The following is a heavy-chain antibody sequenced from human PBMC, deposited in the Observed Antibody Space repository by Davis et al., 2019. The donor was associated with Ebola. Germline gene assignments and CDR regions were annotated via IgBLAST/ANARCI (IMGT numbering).Heavy chain of an antibody. D-gene: IGHD3-22*01. Sequence: ASVKVSCKASGYTFTGYYMHWVRQAPGQGLEWMGWINPNSGGPNYAQKFQGRVTMTRDTSISTAYMELSRLRSDDTAVYYCARAGTDYYDSSGYPVYFDYWGQGTLVTVSS. CDR3: ARAGTDYYDSSGYPVYFDY. V-gene: IGHV1-2*02. CDR1: GYTFTGYY. CDR2: INPNSGGP. J-gene: IGHJ4*02.